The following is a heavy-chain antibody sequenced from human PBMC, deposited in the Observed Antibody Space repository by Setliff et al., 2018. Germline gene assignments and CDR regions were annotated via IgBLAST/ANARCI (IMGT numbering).Heavy chain of an antibody. D-gene: IGHD6-13*01. V-gene: IGHV4-39*07. Sequence: PSETLSLTCSVSGASVSNVNYYWGWIRQPPGKGLEWVASIYYSGKTYSNPSFKSRVIMSLDKSKNQFSLKLSSVTAADTAVYYCARDDGGSSSWYIQEYYHYMDVWGLGTTVTVSS. CDR2: IYYSGKT. J-gene: IGHJ6*03. CDR1: GASVSNVNYY. CDR3: ARDDGGSSSWYIQEYYHYMDV.